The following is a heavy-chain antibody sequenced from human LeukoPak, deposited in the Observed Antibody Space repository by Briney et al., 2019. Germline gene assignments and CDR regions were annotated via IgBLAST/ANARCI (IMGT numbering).Heavy chain of an antibody. CDR1: GFTFSGSA. D-gene: IGHD6-13*01. Sequence: GGSLRLSCAASGFTFSGSAMHWVRQASGKGLEWVGRIRSIANSYATAYAASVKGRFTISRDDSKNTAYLQMNSLRTEDTAVYYCTRKGIAAAGTFLMTYYYGMDVWGQGTTVTVSS. CDR2: IRSIANSYAT. J-gene: IGHJ6*02. CDR3: TRKGIAAAGTFLMTYYYGMDV. V-gene: IGHV3-73*01.